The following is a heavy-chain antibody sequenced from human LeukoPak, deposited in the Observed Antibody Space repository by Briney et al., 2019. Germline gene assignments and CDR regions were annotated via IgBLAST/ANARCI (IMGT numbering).Heavy chain of an antibody. D-gene: IGHD4-17*01. CDR1: GGSFSGYY. Sequence: KPSETLSLTCAVYGGSFSGYYWSWIRQPPGKGLEWIGEINHSGSTNYNPSLKSRVTISVDTSKNQFSLKLSSVTAADTAVYYCARQLDYGDRHAFDIWGQGTMVTVSS. CDR2: INHSGST. J-gene: IGHJ3*02. CDR3: ARQLDYGDRHAFDI. V-gene: IGHV4-34*01.